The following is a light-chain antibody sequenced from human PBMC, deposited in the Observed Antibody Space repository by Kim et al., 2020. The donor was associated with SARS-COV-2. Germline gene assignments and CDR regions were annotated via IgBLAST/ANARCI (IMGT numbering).Light chain of an antibody. V-gene: IGKV3-20*01. CDR3: QQYGSSPLT. CDR2: GES. J-gene: IGKJ4*01. Sequence: YPGERATLSCRASQSVSNSYLAWYQQKPGQAPRLLIYGESSRATGIPDRFSGSGSGTDFTFSISRLEPEDFAVYYCQQYGSSPLTFGGGTKVDIK. CDR1: QSVSNSY.